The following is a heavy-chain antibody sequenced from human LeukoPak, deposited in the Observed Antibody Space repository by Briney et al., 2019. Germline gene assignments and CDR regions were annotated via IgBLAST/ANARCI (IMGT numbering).Heavy chain of an antibody. CDR3: ARTATDTGEFDY. CDR1: GFTFSSYS. V-gene: IGHV3-21*01. Sequence: GGSLRLSCAASGFTFSSYSMNWVRQGPGKGLECVSSISSSSSSIYYADSVKGRFTISRDDAKNSLYLQMNSLRAEDTAVYYCARTATDTGEFDYWGQGTLVTVSS. D-gene: IGHD6-13*01. J-gene: IGHJ4*02. CDR2: ISSSSSSI.